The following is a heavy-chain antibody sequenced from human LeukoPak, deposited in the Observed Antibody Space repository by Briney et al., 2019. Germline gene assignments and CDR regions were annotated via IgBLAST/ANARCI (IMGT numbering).Heavy chain of an antibody. CDR3: ALLQGGSGWYTGYFDY. J-gene: IGHJ4*02. Sequence: GESLKISCKGSGYSFTSYWIGWVRHMRGKGLEWMGMIYPGDSDTRYSPSFQGQVTISADKSISTAYLQWSILKASDTAMYYCALLQGGSGWYTGYFDYWRQGTLVPVSS. V-gene: IGHV5-51*01. CDR1: GYSFTSYW. CDR2: IYPGDSDT. D-gene: IGHD6-19*01.